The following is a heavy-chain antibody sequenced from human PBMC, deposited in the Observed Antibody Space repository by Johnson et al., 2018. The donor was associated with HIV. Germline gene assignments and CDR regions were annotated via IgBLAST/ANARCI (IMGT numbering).Heavy chain of an antibody. V-gene: IGHV3-11*01. CDR1: GFTVSTNY. CDR3: ARVIGYDSSGKAFDI. Sequence: QVLLVESGGGLVHPGGSLRLSCTASGFTVSTNYMSWVRQAPGKGLEWVSAISGSGGSTYYADSVKGRFTISRDNAKNSLHLQMNSLRAEDTALYYCARVIGYDSSGKAFDIWGRGTMVTVSS. J-gene: IGHJ3*02. D-gene: IGHD3-22*01. CDR2: ISGSGGST.